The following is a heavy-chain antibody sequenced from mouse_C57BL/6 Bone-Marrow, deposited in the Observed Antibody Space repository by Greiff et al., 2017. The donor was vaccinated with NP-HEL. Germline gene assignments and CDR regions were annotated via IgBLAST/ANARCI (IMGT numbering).Heavy chain of an antibody. D-gene: IGHD1-1*01. CDR1: GFTFTDYY. CDR3: ARSPRLITTVVAWYVDV. Sequence: DVKLVESGGGLVQPGGSLSLSCAASGFTFTDYYMSWVRQPPGKALEWLGFIRNTANGYTTEYSASVKGRFTISRDNYHSFLYLHMNDLRAEDSATYYCARSPRLITTVVAWYVDVWGTGTTVTVSS. V-gene: IGHV7-3*01. J-gene: IGHJ1*03. CDR2: IRNTANGYTT.